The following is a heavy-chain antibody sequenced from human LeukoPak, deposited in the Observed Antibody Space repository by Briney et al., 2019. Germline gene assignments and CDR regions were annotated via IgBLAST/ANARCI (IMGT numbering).Heavy chain of an antibody. D-gene: IGHD1-14*01. Sequence: GGSLRLSCAASGFTFTTYDMHWVRQAPGKGLEWVAVISSGGDIKIYADSVKGRFNISRDNSKNTLFLEMNSLRVDDTAVYYCARDYRSGAPDFLDSWGQGTLVTVSS. J-gene: IGHJ4*02. V-gene: IGHV3-30-3*01. CDR1: GFTFTTYD. CDR2: ISSGGDIK. CDR3: ARDYRSGAPDFLDS.